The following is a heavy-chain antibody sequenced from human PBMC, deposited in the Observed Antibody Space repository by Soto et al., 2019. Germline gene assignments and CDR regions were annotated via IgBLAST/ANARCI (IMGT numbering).Heavy chain of an antibody. D-gene: IGHD6-19*01. V-gene: IGHV3-23*01. Sequence: EVQLLESGGGLVQPGGSLRLSCEASGFTFSSYAMSWVRQAPGKGLEWVSVISGSGGSTYYADSVKGRFTISRDNSKNTLYLQRNSLRAEDTAVYYCAMRRSGGYVDYWGQGTMVTVSS. CDR2: ISGSGGST. CDR1: GFTFSSYA. J-gene: IGHJ4*02. CDR3: AMRRSGGYVDY.